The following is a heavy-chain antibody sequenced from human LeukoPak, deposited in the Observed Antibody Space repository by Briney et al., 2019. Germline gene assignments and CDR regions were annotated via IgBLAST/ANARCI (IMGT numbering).Heavy chain of an antibody. CDR2: FYTSGNS. D-gene: IGHD4-11*01. CDR1: GGSIGSYY. Sequence: SETLSLTCTVSGGSIGSYYWNWIRQPAGKGLEWIGRFYTSGNSNNNPSLKSRVTMSVDTSKNQFSLELTSVTAADTAVYYCARDLLSTTGPFNYYYYYMDVWGKGTTVTVSS. CDR3: ARDLLSTTGPFNYYYYYMDV. V-gene: IGHV4-4*07. J-gene: IGHJ6*03.